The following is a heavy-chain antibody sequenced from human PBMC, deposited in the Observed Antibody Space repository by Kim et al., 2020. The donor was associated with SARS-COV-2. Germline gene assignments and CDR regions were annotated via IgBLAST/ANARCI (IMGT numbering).Heavy chain of an antibody. CDR3: ASSGYDPRGYYYGMDV. D-gene: IGHD5-12*01. CDR2: ISSSGSTI. J-gene: IGHJ6*02. Sequence: GGSLRLSCAASGFTFSDYYMSWIRQAPGKGLEWVSYISSSGSTIYYADSVKGRFTISRDNAKNSLYLQMNSLRAEDTAVYYCASSGYDPRGYYYGMDVWGQGTTVTVSS. CDR1: GFTFSDYY. V-gene: IGHV3-11*04.